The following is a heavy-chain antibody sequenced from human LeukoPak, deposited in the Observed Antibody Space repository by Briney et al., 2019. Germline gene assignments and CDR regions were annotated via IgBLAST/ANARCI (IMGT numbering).Heavy chain of an antibody. Sequence: GGSLRLSCAASGFTVSSNYMSWVRQAPGKGLEWVSRIKSKGDGETIDYNTPVKGRFTISRDDSKNTLYLQMNSLKDEDTAMYYCTVRSSIWSQGTLVTVSS. V-gene: IGHV3-15*01. CDR1: GFTVSSNY. CDR3: TVRSSI. CDR2: IKSKGDGETI. D-gene: IGHD3-3*02. J-gene: IGHJ4*02.